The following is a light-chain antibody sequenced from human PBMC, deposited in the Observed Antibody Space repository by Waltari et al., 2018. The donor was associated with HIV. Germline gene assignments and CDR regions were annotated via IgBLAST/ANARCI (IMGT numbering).Light chain of an antibody. CDR3: QQYSTTLMLT. CDR1: QGINNA. V-gene: IGKV1-NL1*01. CDR2: GTS. Sequence: DIHMTQSPSSLSASVGDRVTITCRASQGINNALAWYQQKPGTAPKLLIYGTSILERGVPSRFSGSGSGTDYSLTISSLQPEDFATYYCQQYSTTLMLTFGQGTKVEIK. J-gene: IGKJ1*01.